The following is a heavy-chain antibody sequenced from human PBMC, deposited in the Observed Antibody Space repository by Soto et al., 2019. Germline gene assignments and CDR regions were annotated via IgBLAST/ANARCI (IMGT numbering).Heavy chain of an antibody. Sequence: GASVKVSCKAAGYTFTVYYVHWVRVAPGQGLEWMGWINPETGATSYAQKFQGRVTLSRDTSINTAYLELSSLRFDDAAVYFCARERYQVISDGMDVWGQGTTVTVSS. D-gene: IGHD2-2*01. CDR3: ARERYQVISDGMDV. CDR1: GYTFTVYY. V-gene: IGHV1-2*02. J-gene: IGHJ6*02. CDR2: INPETGAT.